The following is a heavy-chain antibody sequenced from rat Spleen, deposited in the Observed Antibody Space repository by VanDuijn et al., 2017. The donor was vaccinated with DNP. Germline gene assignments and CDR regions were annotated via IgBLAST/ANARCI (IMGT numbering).Heavy chain of an antibody. D-gene: IGHD1-4*01. Sequence: EVQLVESGGDLVQPGRSLKLSCAASGFIFSDYYMAWVRRAPAKGLEWVAYIRYDGGTAYYGDSVRGRFTISRDNAKSTLHLQMNSLRSEDMATYYCARHVLPLRVWDYWGQGVMVTVSS. V-gene: IGHV5-22*01. CDR2: IRYDGGTA. CDR1: GFIFSDYY. CDR3: ARHVLPLRVWDY. J-gene: IGHJ2*01.